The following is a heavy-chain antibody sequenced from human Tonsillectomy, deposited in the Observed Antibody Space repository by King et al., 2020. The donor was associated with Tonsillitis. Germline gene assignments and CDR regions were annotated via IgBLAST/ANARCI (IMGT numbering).Heavy chain of an antibody. Sequence: VQLVESGAEVKKPGYSVKVSCKASGDTSTNFLISWLRQAPGQGLEWMGSILPMSGTRNYAQKFQDTVTIAADVSTKTVYLEMSSLRSGDTAVYYCASAVAGHKGVSALPPNSKFDYWGQGTLVTVSS. CDR2: ILPMSGTR. D-gene: IGHD6-19*01. CDR1: GDTSTNFL. J-gene: IGHJ4*02. CDR3: ASAVAGHKGVSALPPNSKFDY. V-gene: IGHV1-69*18.